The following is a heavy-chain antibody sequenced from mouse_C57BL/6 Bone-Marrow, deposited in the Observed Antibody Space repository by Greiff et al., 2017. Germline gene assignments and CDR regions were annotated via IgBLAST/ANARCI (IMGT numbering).Heavy chain of an antibody. D-gene: IGHD4-1*01. CDR1: GYTFTDYY. J-gene: IGHJ4*01. Sequence: EVQLQQSGPELVKPGASVKISCKASGYTFTDYYMNWVKQSHGKSLEWIGDINPNNGGTSYTQKFKGKATLTVDKSSSTAYMELRSLTSEDSAVYYCARNWDEDYYAMDYWGQGTSVTVSS. CDR2: INPNNGGT. V-gene: IGHV1-26*01. CDR3: ARNWDEDYYAMDY.